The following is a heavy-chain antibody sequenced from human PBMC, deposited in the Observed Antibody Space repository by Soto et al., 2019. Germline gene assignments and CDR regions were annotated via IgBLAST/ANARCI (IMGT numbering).Heavy chain of an antibody. CDR1: GYTSTNYY. J-gene: IGHJ5*02. CDR2: INPSGDSA. D-gene: IGHD3-22*01. Sequence: ASVKVCCKASGYTSTNYYMHWVRQAPGQGLEWMGMINPSGDSATYAQKFRGRITMTRDTSTSTVYLDLSSLRSEDTAVYYCAGYYYHTSGLFDPSGQASLVTLSS. V-gene: IGHV1-46*01. CDR3: AGYYYHTSGLFDP.